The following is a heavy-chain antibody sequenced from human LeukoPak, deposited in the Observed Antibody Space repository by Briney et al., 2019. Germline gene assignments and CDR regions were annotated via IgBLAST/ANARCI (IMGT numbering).Heavy chain of an antibody. Sequence: GASVKVSCKASGYTFTSCGISWVRQAPGQGLEWMGWISACNGNTNYAQKLQGRVTMTTDTPTSTAYMELRSLRSDDTAVYYCAAGISDSSGYFPFDYWGQGTLVTVSS. CDR3: AAGISDSSGYFPFDY. CDR1: GYTFTSCG. D-gene: IGHD3-22*01. J-gene: IGHJ4*02. V-gene: IGHV1-18*01. CDR2: ISACNGNT.